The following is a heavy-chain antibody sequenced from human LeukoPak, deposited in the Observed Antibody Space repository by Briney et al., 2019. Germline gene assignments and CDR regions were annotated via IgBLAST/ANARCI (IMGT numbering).Heavy chain of an antibody. CDR1: RFTFNSYW. CDR2: IYNDGSRT. J-gene: IGHJ5*02. CDR3: AKNFYWFDP. D-gene: IGHD2/OR15-2a*01. Sequence: PGGSLRLSCAASRFTFNSYWMHWVRQAPGKGLVWVARIYNDGSRTNCADSVKGRFTMSRDNSKNTLYLQMNNLRAEDTAVYYCAKNFYWFDPWGQGTLVTVSS. V-gene: IGHV3-74*01.